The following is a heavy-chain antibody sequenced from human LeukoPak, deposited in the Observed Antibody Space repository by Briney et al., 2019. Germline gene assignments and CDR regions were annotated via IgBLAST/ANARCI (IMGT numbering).Heavy chain of an antibody. J-gene: IGHJ2*01. V-gene: IGHV3-9*01. CDR1: GFTFDDYA. CDR2: ISWNSGII. CDR3: ARVRKYSGYYSWYFDL. Sequence: GRSLRLSCAASGFTFDDYAMYWVRQAPGKGLEWVSGISWNSGIIVYADSVKGRFTISRDNAKNSLYLQMNSLRAGDTAVYYCARVRKYSGYYSWYFDLWGRGTLVTVSS. D-gene: IGHD5-12*01.